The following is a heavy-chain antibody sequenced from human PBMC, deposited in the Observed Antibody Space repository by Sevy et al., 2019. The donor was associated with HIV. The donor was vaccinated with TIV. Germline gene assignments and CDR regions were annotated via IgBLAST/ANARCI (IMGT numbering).Heavy chain of an antibody. J-gene: IGHJ4*02. V-gene: IGHV3-21*05. CDR3: VRRGVDAYNVYFDL. CDR1: GYTFTAFS. Sequence: GGSLRLSCTASGYTFTAFSFNWVRQAPGKGLEWLSYISTGTDHIYYADSAKGRFTISRDDAKKSVYLEMKSLRDQDTALYYCVRRGVDAYNVYFDLWGQRTLVTVSS. D-gene: IGHD3-10*01. CDR2: ISTGTDHI.